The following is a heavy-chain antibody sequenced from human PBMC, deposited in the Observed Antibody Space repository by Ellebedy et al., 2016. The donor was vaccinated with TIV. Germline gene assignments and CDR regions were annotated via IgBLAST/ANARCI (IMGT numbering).Heavy chain of an antibody. J-gene: IGHJ3*02. D-gene: IGHD1-1*01. V-gene: IGHV3-7*01. Sequence: GESLKISCAASGFTFSNYWMSWVRQAPGKGLEWVANIKPDGSERHYVDSVKGRFTISRDNAKNSLDLQMNSLRAEDTAVYYCARPGKVDAFDIWGQGAMVAVPS. CDR1: GFTFSNYW. CDR3: ARPGKVDAFDI. CDR2: IKPDGSER.